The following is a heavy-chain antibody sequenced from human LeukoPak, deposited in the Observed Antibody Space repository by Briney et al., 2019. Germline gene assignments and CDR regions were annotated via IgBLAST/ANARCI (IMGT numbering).Heavy chain of an antibody. CDR1: GFTFSDYY. V-gene: IGHV3-11*06. D-gene: IGHD6-13*01. J-gene: IGHJ4*02. CDR2: ISGSSSYT. CDR3: ARDSSGNKAAAYFDY. Sequence: GGSLRLSCAASGFTFSDYYMSWIRQAPGKGLEWVSYISGSSSYTNYADSVKGRFTISRDNAKNSLYLQMNSLRAEDTAVYYCARDSSGNKAAAYFDYWGQGTLVTVSS.